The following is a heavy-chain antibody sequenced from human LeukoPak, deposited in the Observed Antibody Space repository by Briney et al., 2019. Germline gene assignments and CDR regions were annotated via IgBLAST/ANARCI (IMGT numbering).Heavy chain of an antibody. V-gene: IGHV3-48*03. CDR3: ARGGYCGSTLCYVFNACDV. Sequence: GGSLRLSCGASGFTFSSHEMHWVRRAPGKGLEWVSYISGSGSSIYYADSVKGRFTIPRDNAKKSLYLQLNSVRAEDTAAYYCARGGYCGSTLCYVFNACDVWGQGTMVTVSS. J-gene: IGHJ3*01. CDR1: GFTFSSHE. CDR2: ISGSGSSI. D-gene: IGHD2-2*01.